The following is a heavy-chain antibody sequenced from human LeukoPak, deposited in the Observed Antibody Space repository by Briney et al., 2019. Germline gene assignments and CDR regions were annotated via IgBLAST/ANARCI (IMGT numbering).Heavy chain of an antibody. J-gene: IGHJ4*02. D-gene: IGHD3-10*01. CDR2: IKQDGSEK. Sequence: GGSPRLSCAASGFPFSRYWMTWVRQAPGKGLEWVANIKQDGSEKYYVDSVKGRFTISRDNAKSSLYLQMNSLRAEDTAVYYCASAGTSESYSRVDYWGQGTLVTVSS. CDR3: ASAGTSESYSRVDY. V-gene: IGHV3-7*01. CDR1: GFPFSRYW.